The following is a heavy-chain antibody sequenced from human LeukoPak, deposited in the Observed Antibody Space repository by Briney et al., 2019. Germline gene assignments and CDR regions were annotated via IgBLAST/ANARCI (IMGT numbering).Heavy chain of an antibody. J-gene: IGHJ4*02. CDR3: ARDPCHGALDY. CDR2: IKQDGTEE. Sequence: GGSLRLSCAASGFTFSSYNMNWVRRAPGKGLEWVANIKQDGTEEYYVDSVRGRFSISKDNAKNSLYLQMNSLRAEDTAVYYCARDPCHGALDYWGQGALVTVSS. CDR1: GFTFSSYN. D-gene: IGHD2-2*01. V-gene: IGHV3-7*03.